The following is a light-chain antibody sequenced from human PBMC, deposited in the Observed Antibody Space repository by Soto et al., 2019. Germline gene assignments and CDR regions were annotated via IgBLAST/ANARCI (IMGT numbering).Light chain of an antibody. CDR2: GAS. V-gene: IGKV3-20*01. CDR1: PSVSSSY. CDR3: QQYGSSPRT. Sequence: IVLSQSPGTLSLSPGERATLSCRASPSVSSSYLAWYQQKPGQAPRLLIYGASSRATGIPDRFSGSGSGTAFIPPISRLEPEDFSVDYCQQYGSSPRTFGQGTKVDIK. J-gene: IGKJ1*01.